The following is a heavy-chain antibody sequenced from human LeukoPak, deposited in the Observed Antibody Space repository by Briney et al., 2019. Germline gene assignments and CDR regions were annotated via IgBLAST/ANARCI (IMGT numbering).Heavy chain of an antibody. V-gene: IGHV4-59*01. CDR2: IYYSGSI. J-gene: IGHJ3*02. Sequence: SETLSLTCTVSGGSISSYYWSWIRQPPGKGLEWIGYIYYSGSINYNPSLKSRVTISVDTSKNQFSLKLSSVTAADTAVYYCARGRLGWYVDAFDIWGQGTMVTVSS. CDR3: ARGRLGWYVDAFDI. D-gene: IGHD6-19*01. CDR1: GGSISSYY.